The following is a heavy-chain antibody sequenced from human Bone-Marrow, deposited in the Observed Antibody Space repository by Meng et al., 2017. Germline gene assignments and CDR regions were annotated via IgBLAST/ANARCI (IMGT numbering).Heavy chain of an antibody. V-gene: IGHV3-21*01. J-gene: IGHJ4*02. CDR3: ARFEMVTFLPLDS. D-gene: IGHD2-21*02. Sequence: GESLKISCAASGFTFSSYWMSWVRQAPGKGLEWVSSISGDSVHIMYGDSAKGRFTTSRDDAESSMYLQMNNLREEDTALYFCARFEMVTFLPLDSWGQGTLVTVSS. CDR1: GFTFSSYW. CDR2: ISGDSVHI.